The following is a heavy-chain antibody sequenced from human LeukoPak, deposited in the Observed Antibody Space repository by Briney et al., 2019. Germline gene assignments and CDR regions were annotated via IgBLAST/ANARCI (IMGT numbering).Heavy chain of an antibody. V-gene: IGHV4-39*01. D-gene: IGHD3-3*01. CDR1: GGSISSSSYY. CDR3: ASLREGGYYDFWSGFFDY. Sequence: SETLSLTCTVSGGSISSSSYYWGWIRQPPGKGLEWIGSIYYSGSTYYNPSLKSRVTISVDTSKNQFSLKLSSVTAADTAVYYCASLREGGYYDFWSGFFDYWGQGTLVTVSS. CDR2: IYYSGST. J-gene: IGHJ4*02.